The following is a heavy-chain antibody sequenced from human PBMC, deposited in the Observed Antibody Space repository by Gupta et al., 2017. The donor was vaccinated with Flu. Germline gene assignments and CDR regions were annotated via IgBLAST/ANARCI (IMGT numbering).Heavy chain of an antibody. J-gene: IGHJ4*02. CDR3: ARDSGWRYFDY. CDR2: MSNDGSNK. CDR1: GFIFSSYG. D-gene: IGHD2-15*01. V-gene: IGHV3-30*03. Sequence: QVQLVESGGGLVPPGRSLRPSCTASGFIFSSYGMHWGRQAPGKGLEWLTVMSNDGSNKNYADSVRGRFTISRDNSKNTLFLQMNSLRTEDTAVYYCARDSGWRYFDYWGQGTLVTVSS.